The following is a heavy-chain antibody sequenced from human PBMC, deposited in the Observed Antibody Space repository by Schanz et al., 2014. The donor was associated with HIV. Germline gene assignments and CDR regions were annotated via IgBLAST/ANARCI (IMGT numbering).Heavy chain of an antibody. CDR3: ARGLKDSSSSEAFHI. Sequence: QVHLVQSGAEVKKPGASVKVSCKASGYTFTDYAISWVRQATGQGPEWMGWMNPKSGNTGYAQKFQGRVTMTRNTSISTAYMELSSLRSEDTAMYYCARGLKDSSSSEAFHIWGQGTMVTVSS. V-gene: IGHV1-8*01. CDR1: GYTFTDYA. J-gene: IGHJ3*02. D-gene: IGHD6-6*01. CDR2: MNPKSGNT.